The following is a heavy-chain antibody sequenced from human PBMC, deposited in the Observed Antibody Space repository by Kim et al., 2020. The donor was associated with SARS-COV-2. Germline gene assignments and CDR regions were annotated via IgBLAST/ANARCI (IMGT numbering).Heavy chain of an antibody. CDR1: GGSFSGYY. Sequence: SETLSLTCAVYGGSFSGYYWSWIRQPPGKGLEWIGEINHSGSTNYNPSLKSRVTISVDTSKNQFSLKLSSVTAADTAVYYCARGEGYDSSGYYYSPFDYWGQGTLVTVSS. D-gene: IGHD3-22*01. CDR2: INHSGST. CDR3: ARGEGYDSSGYYYSPFDY. V-gene: IGHV4-34*01. J-gene: IGHJ4*02.